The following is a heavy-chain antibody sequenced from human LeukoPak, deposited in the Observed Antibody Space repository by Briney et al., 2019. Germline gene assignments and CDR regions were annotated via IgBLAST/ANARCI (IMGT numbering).Heavy chain of an antibody. CDR2: IKQDGSEK. J-gene: IGHJ3*02. D-gene: IGHD2-21*01. CDR1: GFTFSTYW. V-gene: IGHV3-7*03. Sequence: PGGSLRLSCAASGFTFSTYWMSWVRQAPGKGLEWVANIKQDGSEKYYVDSVKGRFTISRDNAKNSLYLQMNSLRAEDMALYYCAKSGDIGDAFDIWGQGTMVTVSS. CDR3: AKSGDIGDAFDI.